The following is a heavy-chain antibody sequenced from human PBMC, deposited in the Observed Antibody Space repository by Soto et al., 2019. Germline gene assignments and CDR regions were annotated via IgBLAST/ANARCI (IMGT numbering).Heavy chain of an antibody. Sequence: QVQLVESGGGVVQPGRSLRLSCAASGFTFSSYGMHWVRQAPGKGLEWVAVISYDGSNKYYADSVKGRFTISRANSKNTLYLQMNSLRAEDTAVYYCAKETYSGPLDYWGQGTLVTVSS. CDR2: ISYDGSNK. D-gene: IGHD2-15*01. J-gene: IGHJ4*02. CDR3: AKETYSGPLDY. V-gene: IGHV3-30*18. CDR1: GFTFSSYG.